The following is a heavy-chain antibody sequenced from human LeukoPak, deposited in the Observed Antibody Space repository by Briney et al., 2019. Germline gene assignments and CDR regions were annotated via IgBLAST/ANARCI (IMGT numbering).Heavy chain of an antibody. J-gene: IGHJ4*02. CDR1: GFTFHNNV. V-gene: IGHV3-23*01. Sequence: GGSLRLSCAASGFTFHNNVMSWVRQAPGKGLEWVSAISGSSRSTYHAESVKGRFTISGDNSKNTLFLQMNSLRAEDTAVYYCGKDSRPSVTTFRSRWTDSWGQGTLVTVSS. CDR3: GKDSRPSVTTFRSRWTDS. CDR2: ISGSSRST. D-gene: IGHD4-11*01.